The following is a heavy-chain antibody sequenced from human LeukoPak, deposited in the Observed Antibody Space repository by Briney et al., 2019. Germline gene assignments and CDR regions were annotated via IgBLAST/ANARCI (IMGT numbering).Heavy chain of an antibody. D-gene: IGHD3-10*01. J-gene: IGHJ5*02. Sequence: PSETLSLTCAVYGGSFSGYYWSWIRQPPGKGLEWIGEINHSGSTNYNPSLKSRVTISVDTSKNQFSLKLSSVTAADTAVYYCARAAHYYGSGSYYKHTNWSDPWGQGTLVTVSS. CDR3: ARAAHYYGSGSYYKHTNWSDP. CDR1: GGSFSGYY. V-gene: IGHV4-34*01. CDR2: INHSGST.